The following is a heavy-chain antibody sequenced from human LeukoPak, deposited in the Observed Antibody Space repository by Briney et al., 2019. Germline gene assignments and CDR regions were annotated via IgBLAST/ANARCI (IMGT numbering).Heavy chain of an antibody. Sequence: PSETLSLTCAVYGGSFSGYYWSWIRQTPGKGLEWIGYIYYSGSTNYNPSLKSRVNISVDTSKNQFSLKLSSVTAADTALYYCASLYCSSTSCYLFHWGQGALVTVSS. CDR3: ASLYCSSTSCYLFH. J-gene: IGHJ4*02. V-gene: IGHV4-59*08. CDR2: IYYSGST. CDR1: GGSFSGYY. D-gene: IGHD2-2*01.